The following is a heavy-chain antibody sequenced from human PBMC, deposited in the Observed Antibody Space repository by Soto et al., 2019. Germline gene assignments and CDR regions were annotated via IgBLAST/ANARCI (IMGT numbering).Heavy chain of an antibody. CDR3: ESYGPEYSRGWYLENWFDP. CDR1: GYTFTSYD. V-gene: IGHV1-8*01. J-gene: IGHJ5*02. D-gene: IGHD6-19*01. Sequence: VASVKVSCKASGYTFTSYDINWVRQATGQGLEWMGWMNPNSGNTGYAQKFQGRVTMTRNTSISTAYMELSSLRSEDTAVYYCESYGPEYSRGWYLENWFDPWGQGTLVTVPS. CDR2: MNPNSGNT.